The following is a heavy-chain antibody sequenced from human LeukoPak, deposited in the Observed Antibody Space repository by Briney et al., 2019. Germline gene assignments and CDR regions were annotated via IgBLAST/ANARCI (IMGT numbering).Heavy chain of an antibody. D-gene: IGHD5-12*01. V-gene: IGHV3-7*04. CDR1: GFTFSSYE. J-gene: IGHJ4*02. CDR2: IKQDGSQK. CDR3: TRDKGGLGGFFDY. Sequence: PGGSLRLSCAASGFTFSSYEMNWVRQAPGKGLEWVANIKQDGSQKYYVDSVKGRFTISKDNAKNSLSLQMNSLRAEDTAVYFCTRDKGGLGGFFDYWGPGILVTVSS.